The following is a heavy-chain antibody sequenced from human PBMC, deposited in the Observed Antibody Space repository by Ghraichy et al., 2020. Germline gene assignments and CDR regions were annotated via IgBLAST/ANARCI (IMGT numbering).Heavy chain of an antibody. Sequence: GGSLRLSCAASGFTFSSYAMHWVRQAPGKGLEWVAVISYDGSNKYYADSVKGRFTISRDNSKNTLYLQMNSLRAEDTAVYYCARDLRGDFWSGYPDYWGQGTLVTVSS. CDR2: ISYDGSNK. CDR3: ARDLRGDFWSGYPDY. CDR1: GFTFSSYA. V-gene: IGHV3-30*04. J-gene: IGHJ4*02. D-gene: IGHD3-3*01.